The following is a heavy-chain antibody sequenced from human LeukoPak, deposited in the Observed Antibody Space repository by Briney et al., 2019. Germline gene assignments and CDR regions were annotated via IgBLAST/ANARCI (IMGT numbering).Heavy chain of an antibody. D-gene: IGHD7-27*01. CDR1: GFTFSSYG. J-gene: IGHJ6*02. CDR2: ISYDGSNK. CDR3: AKDPGEQTYYYYGMDV. Sequence: GGSLRLSCAASGFTFSSYGMHWVRQAPGKGLEWVAVISYDGSNKYYADSVRGRFTISRDNSKNTLYPQMNSLRAEDTAVYYCAKDPGEQTYYYYGMDVWGQGTTVTVSS. V-gene: IGHV3-30*18.